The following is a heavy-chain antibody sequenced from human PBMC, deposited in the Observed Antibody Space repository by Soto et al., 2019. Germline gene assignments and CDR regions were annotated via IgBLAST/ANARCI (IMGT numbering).Heavy chain of an antibody. J-gene: IGHJ4*02. V-gene: IGHV4-39*01. CDR1: GGSITRNDHY. CDR3: ARLGSSGWYQGSYFDY. Sequence: QLQLQESGPGLVRPSETLSLICTVSGGSITRNDHYWGWIRQSPGKGLAWIGDIKSSGSTNYNLSLKSRVSMSVETSKNQFSLKMNSVTAADTAVYYCARLGSSGWYQGSYFDYWGQGTLVTVSS. D-gene: IGHD6-19*01. CDR2: IKSSGST.